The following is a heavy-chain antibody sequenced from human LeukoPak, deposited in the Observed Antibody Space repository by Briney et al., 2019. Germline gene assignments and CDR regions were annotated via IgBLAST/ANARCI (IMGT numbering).Heavy chain of an antibody. J-gene: IGHJ3*02. V-gene: IGHV4-59*08. D-gene: IGHD6-6*01. CDR1: GGSISSYY. CDR3: ARQSISARRAFDI. CDR2: SYYSGST. Sequence: SETLSLTCSVSGGSISSYYWSWIRQPPGKGLEYIGYSYYSGSTDYNPSLKSRVTISVDTSNQFSLMPTSVTAADTAVYYCARQSISARRAFDIWGQGTMVTVS.